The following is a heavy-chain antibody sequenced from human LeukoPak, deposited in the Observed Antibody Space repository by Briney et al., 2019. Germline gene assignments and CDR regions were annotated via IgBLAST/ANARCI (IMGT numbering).Heavy chain of an antibody. CDR3: AREGCSGYDLTGYYGMDV. D-gene: IGHD5-12*01. V-gene: IGHV3-48*03. Sequence: GGSLRLSCAASGFTFSTHEMNWVRQAPGKGLEWVSYIGSSNTIYYADSVKGRFTISRDNAKNSLYLQMNSLRAEDTAVYYCAREGCSGYDLTGYYGMDVWGKGTTVTVSS. J-gene: IGHJ6*04. CDR2: IGSSNTI. CDR1: GFTFSTHE.